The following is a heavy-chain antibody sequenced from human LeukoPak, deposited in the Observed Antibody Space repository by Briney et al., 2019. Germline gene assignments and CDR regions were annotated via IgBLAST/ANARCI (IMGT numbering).Heavy chain of an antibody. CDR1: GFTFSSFA. CDR3: AKDPYSSSPNWFDP. J-gene: IGHJ5*02. CDR2: LSGSGDET. V-gene: IGHV3-23*01. Sequence: GGSLRLSCAASGFTFSSFAMTWVRQAPGKGLEWVSTLSGSGDETFSADSVKGRFTISRDNSKNTLFLQMTSLRAEDTAVYYCAKDPYSSSPNWFDPWGQGTLVTVSS. D-gene: IGHD3-22*01.